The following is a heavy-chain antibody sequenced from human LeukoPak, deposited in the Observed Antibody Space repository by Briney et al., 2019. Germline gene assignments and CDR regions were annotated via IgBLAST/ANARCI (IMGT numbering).Heavy chain of an antibody. Sequence: SETLSLTCAVYGGSFSGYYWSWIRQPPGKGLEWIGYIYYSGSTNYNPSLKSRVTISVDTPKNQFSLKLSSVTAADTAVYYCARQYGRYDFWSGYYGSYYGMDVWGQGTTVTVSS. CDR2: IYYSGST. CDR3: ARQYGRYDFWSGYYGSYYGMDV. D-gene: IGHD3-3*01. CDR1: GGSFSGYY. J-gene: IGHJ6*02. V-gene: IGHV4-59*08.